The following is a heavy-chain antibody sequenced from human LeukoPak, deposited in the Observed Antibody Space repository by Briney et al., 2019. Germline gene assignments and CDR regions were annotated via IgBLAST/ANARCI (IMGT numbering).Heavy chain of an antibody. CDR2: ISSSSSYI. Sequence: PGGSLRLSCAASGFTFSSYSMNWVRQAPGKGLEWVSSISSSSSYIYYADSVKGRFTISRDNAKNSLYLQMNSLRTEDTAVYYCARGEWESYYGDYWGQGTLVTVSS. V-gene: IGHV3-21*01. CDR1: GFTFSSYS. D-gene: IGHD1-26*01. CDR3: ARGEWESYYGDY. J-gene: IGHJ4*02.